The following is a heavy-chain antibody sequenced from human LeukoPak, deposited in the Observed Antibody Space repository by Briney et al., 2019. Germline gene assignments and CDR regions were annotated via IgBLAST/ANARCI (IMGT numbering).Heavy chain of an antibody. CDR2: IYPGDSDT. CDR1: GYSFTSYW. V-gene: IGHV5-51*01. D-gene: IGHD3-10*02. Sequence: GESLKISCKGSGYSFTSYWIGWVRQMPGKGLEWMGIIYPGDSDTRYSPSFQGRVTISADKSISTAYLQWSSLKASDTAMYYCARGDLDYVDAFDIWGQGTMVTVSS. CDR3: ARGDLDYVDAFDI. J-gene: IGHJ3*02.